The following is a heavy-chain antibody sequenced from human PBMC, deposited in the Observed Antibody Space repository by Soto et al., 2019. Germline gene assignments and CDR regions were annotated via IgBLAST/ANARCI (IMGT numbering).Heavy chain of an antibody. V-gene: IGHV4-39*01. CDR3: GRVVEGATRHTDFDS. CDR2: VYYSGGA. Sequence: SETLSLTCAVSGVSIHNSHSFWGWIRQPPGKGLEFIANVYYSGGAHYNPSFKSPVTISVDTATNQVSLRMSSVTAADTAVYFCGRVVEGATRHTDFDSWGQGTLVTVSS. CDR1: GVSIHNSHSF. J-gene: IGHJ5*01. D-gene: IGHD2-21*01.